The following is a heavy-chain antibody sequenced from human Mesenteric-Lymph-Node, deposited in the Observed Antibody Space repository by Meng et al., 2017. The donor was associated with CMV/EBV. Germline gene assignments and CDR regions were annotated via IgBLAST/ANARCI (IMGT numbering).Heavy chain of an antibody. CDR3: ARERFLAGMDV. CDR1: GYTFTGYY. D-gene: IGHD3-3*01. CDR2: INPNSGVT. J-gene: IGHJ6*02. Sequence: ASVKVSCKASGYTFTGYYMHWVRQAPGQGLEWMGWINPNSGVTNYAQKFQGRVTMTRDTSISTAYMELSRLRSDDTAVYCCARERFLAGMDVWGQGTTVTVSS. V-gene: IGHV1-2*02.